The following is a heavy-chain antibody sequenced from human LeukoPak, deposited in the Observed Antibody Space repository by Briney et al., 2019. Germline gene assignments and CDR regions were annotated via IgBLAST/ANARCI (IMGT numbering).Heavy chain of an antibody. Sequence: GSLRLPCAASGFTFSSYNMNWVRQAPGKGLEWIGSIYYSGTTHYNPSLESRVTISVDTSKNQFSLKLASVTAADTAIYYCAKGAGGFSYYNWFDPWGQGTLVTVSS. CDR3: AKGAGGFSYYNWFDP. CDR1: GFTFSSYN. J-gene: IGHJ5*02. V-gene: IGHV4-39*07. D-gene: IGHD5-18*01. CDR2: IYYSGTT.